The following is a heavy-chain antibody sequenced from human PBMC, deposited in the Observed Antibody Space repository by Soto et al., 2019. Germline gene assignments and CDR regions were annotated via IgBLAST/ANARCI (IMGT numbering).Heavy chain of an antibody. J-gene: IGHJ4*02. CDR3: AELRSGYTVFDD. Sequence: GGSLRLSCAPSGFSYSNYWLSWDRQAPGHGLEEVARIKQDGSVKHYVDSVKGRFTISRDNAEKSMHLQMNSLSAEETAMYDCAELRSGYTVFDDWGQGARVTVSS. D-gene: IGHD5-12*01. CDR1: GFSYSNYW. CDR2: IKQDGSVK. V-gene: IGHV3-7*01.